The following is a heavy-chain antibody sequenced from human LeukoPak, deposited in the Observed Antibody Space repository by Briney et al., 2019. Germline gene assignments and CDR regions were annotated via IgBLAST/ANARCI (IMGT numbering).Heavy chain of an antibody. D-gene: IGHD3-10*01. CDR1: GGSFSGYY. J-gene: IGHJ4*02. Sequence: PSETLSLTCAVYGGSFSGYYWSWIRQPPGKGLEWIGETNHSGSTNYNPSLKSRVTISVDTSKNQFSLKLSSVTAADTAVYYCARAPRGFDYWGQGTLVTVSS. CDR2: TNHSGST. CDR3: ARAPRGFDY. V-gene: IGHV4-34*01.